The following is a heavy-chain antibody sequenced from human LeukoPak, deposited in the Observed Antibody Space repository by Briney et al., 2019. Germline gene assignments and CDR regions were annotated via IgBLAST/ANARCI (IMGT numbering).Heavy chain of an antibody. CDR3: ARSKTGLRHDAFDI. J-gene: IGHJ3*02. D-gene: IGHD1-1*01. Sequence: ASVEVSCKASGYTFTGYYMHWVRQAPGHGLEWMGWINPNSGGTNYAQKFQGRVTMTRDTSISTAYMELSRLRSDDTAVYYCARSKTGLRHDAFDIWGQGTMVTVSS. V-gene: IGHV1-2*02. CDR2: INPNSGGT. CDR1: GYTFTGYY.